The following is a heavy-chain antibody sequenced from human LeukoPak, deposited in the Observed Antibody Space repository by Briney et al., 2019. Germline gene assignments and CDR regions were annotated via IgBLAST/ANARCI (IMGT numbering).Heavy chain of an antibody. CDR2: ISGSGGST. D-gene: IGHD3-22*01. J-gene: IGHJ4*02. CDR1: GFTFSSYA. CDR3: AKDLAQHYYDSSGYYAKDY. V-gene: IGHV3-23*01. Sequence: GGSLRLSCAASGFTFSSYAMSWVRQAPGKGVEWVSAISGSGGSTYYADSVQGRFNISRDNSKNTLYLQMNSLRAEDTAVYYCAKDLAQHYYDSSGYYAKDYWGQGTLVTVSS.